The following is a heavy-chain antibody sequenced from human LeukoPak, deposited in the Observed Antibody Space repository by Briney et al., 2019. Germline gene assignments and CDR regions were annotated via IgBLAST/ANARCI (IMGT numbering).Heavy chain of an antibody. V-gene: IGHV3-72*01. CDR1: GFTFSDHF. D-gene: IGHD3-22*01. CDR2: IRNRAYSYAT. CDR3: AKDPGGYYDSSGYLNWFDP. Sequence: GGSLRLSCAASGFTFSDHFMDWVCQAPGKGLEWVGHIRNRAYSYATEYAASVKGRFTISRDDSKSSVYLQMNSLKTEDTAVYYCAKDPGGYYDSSGYLNWFDPWGQGTLVTVSS. J-gene: IGHJ5*02.